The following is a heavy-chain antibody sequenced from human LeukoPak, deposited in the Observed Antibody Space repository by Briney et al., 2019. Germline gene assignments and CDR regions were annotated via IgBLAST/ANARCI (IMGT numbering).Heavy chain of an antibody. CDR3: ARETEQWLVQYWFDP. V-gene: IGHV3-74*01. CDR1: GFTFSTYW. Sequence: GGSLRLSCAASGFTFSTYWMYWVRQAPGKGLVWVSRINTDGRNTGYADSVKGRFTISRDNSKNTLYLQMNSLRAEDTAVYYCARETEQWLVQYWFDPWGQGTLVTVSS. CDR2: INTDGRNT. J-gene: IGHJ5*02. D-gene: IGHD6-19*01.